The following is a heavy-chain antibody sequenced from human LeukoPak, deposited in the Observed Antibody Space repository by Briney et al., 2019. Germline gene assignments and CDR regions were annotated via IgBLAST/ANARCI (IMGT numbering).Heavy chain of an antibody. J-gene: IGHJ4*02. D-gene: IGHD1-1*01. CDR1: GGFISSYY. CDR3: AGLETSGYLGY. V-gene: IGHV4-59*08. Sequence: SVTLSLTCTVSGGFISSYYWSWIRQPPGKGLEWIGYISYSGSPKYNPSLKSRVAMSVDTSRGQFSLKLNSVTAADTAVYYCAGLETSGYLGYWGQGTLVTVSS. CDR2: ISYSGSP.